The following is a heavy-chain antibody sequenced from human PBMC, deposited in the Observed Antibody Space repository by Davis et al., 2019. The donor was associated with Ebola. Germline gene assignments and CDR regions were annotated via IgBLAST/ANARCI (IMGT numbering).Heavy chain of an antibody. CDR3: AKHIVVVAAIPYYGLDA. Sequence: GESLKISCAASGFTFSSYGMHWVRQAPGKGLEWVAVISYDGSDKYYADSVQGRFTISRDNSKNTLYLQMNSLRPEDTAIYYCAKHIVVVAAIPYYGLDAWGTGTTVTVSS. J-gene: IGHJ6*04. D-gene: IGHD2-21*02. V-gene: IGHV3-30*18. CDR2: ISYDGSDK. CDR1: GFTFSSYG.